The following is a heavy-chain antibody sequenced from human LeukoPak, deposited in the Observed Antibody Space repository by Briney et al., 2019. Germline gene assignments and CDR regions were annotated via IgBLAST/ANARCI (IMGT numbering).Heavy chain of an antibody. J-gene: IGHJ4*02. CDR2: ISGSGGSR. V-gene: IGHV3-23*01. Sequence: GGTLRLSCAASGFTFRSYGMSWVRQAPGKGLEWVSTISGSGGSRYHADSVKGRFTISRDNSKNTLYLQMNSLRAEDTAVYYCAKSDDSSGYWGSHFDYWGQGTLVTVSS. CDR1: GFTFRSYG. D-gene: IGHD3-22*01. CDR3: AKSDDSSGYWGSHFDY.